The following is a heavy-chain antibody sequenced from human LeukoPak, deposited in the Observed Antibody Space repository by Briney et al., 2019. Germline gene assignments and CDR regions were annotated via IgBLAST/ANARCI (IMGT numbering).Heavy chain of an antibody. CDR2: INPSGGST. V-gene: IGHV1-46*01. CDR1: GGTFSSYA. D-gene: IGHD3-10*01. J-gene: IGHJ4*02. Sequence: ASVKVSCKASGGTFSSYAISWVRQAPGQGLEWMGIINPSGGSTSYAQKFQGRVTMTRDTSTSTVYMELSSLRSEDTAVYYCASHYGSGSYPLDYWGQGTLVTVSS. CDR3: ASHYGSGSYPLDY.